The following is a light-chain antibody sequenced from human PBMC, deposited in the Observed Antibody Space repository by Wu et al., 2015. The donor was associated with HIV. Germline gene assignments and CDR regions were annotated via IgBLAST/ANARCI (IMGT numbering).Light chain of an antibody. J-gene: IGKJ3*01. CDR3: QQYGNSPLT. V-gene: IGKV3-20*01. CDR2: GAS. CDR1: QSVTSSY. Sequence: EILLTQSPGTLSLSPGERATLSCRASQSVTSSYLAWYQQKPGQAPRLLISGASSRATGVPDRFSGSGSGTDFTLTISGLEPEDFAVYYCQQYGNSPLTFGPGTKVDIK.